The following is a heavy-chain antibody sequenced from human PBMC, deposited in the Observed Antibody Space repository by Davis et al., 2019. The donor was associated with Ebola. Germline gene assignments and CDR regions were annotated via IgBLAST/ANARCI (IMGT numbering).Heavy chain of an antibody. CDR1: GFNFSTCA. D-gene: IGHD3-3*01. J-gene: IGHJ6*02. CDR3: ARALRLSYYDFWSGPGHFGMDV. V-gene: IGHV3-30-3*01. CDR2: VSNAGHNK. Sequence: GESLKISCAASGFNFSTCAMNWVRQAPGKGLEWVAVVSNAGHNKYYADSVKGRFTISRDNSKNTLYLQMSGLRADDTAVYYCARALRLSYYDFWSGPGHFGMDVWGQGTTVTVSS.